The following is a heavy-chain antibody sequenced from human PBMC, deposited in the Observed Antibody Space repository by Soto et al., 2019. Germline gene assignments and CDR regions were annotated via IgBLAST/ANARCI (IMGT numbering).Heavy chain of an antibody. D-gene: IGHD3-22*01. CDR2: IIPIFGTA. Sequence: QVQLVQSGAEVKKPGSSVKVSYKASGGTFSSYAINWVRQAPGQGLEWMGGIIPIFGTANYAQKFQGRVTITADESTSTAYMELSSLRSEDTAVYYCARDRGPSSGYYPYWFDPWGQGTLVTVSS. CDR3: ARDRGPSSGYYPYWFDP. J-gene: IGHJ5*02. V-gene: IGHV1-69*12. CDR1: GGTFSSYA.